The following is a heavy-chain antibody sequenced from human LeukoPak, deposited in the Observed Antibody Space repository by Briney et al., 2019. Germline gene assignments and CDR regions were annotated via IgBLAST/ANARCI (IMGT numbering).Heavy chain of an antibody. CDR2: ISAYNGNT. V-gene: IGHV1-18*01. J-gene: IGHJ6*02. Sequence: ASVTVSCKASGYTFTSYGIRWVRQAPGQGLAWMGWISAYNGNTNYAQKLQGRVTMTTDTSTSTAYMELRSLRSDDTAVYYCAREDYDFWSGYYGTYYYYGMDVWGQGTTVTVSS. CDR1: GYTFTSYG. D-gene: IGHD3-3*01. CDR3: AREDYDFWSGYYGTYYYYGMDV.